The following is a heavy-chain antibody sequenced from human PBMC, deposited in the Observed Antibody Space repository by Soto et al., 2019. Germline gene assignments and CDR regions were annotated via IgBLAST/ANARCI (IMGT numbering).Heavy chain of an antibody. Sequence: SETLSLTCTVSGDSISSISYYWGWIRQPPGKGLEWIGSIYYSGSTDYNPSLKSRVTISLNTSKNQVSLKLTSVTAADTAVHFCESSGGLQRTAYWGQGTLV. CDR3: ESSGGLQRTAY. CDR1: GDSISSISYY. CDR2: IYYSGST. D-gene: IGHD1-1*01. J-gene: IGHJ1*01. V-gene: IGHV4-39*01.